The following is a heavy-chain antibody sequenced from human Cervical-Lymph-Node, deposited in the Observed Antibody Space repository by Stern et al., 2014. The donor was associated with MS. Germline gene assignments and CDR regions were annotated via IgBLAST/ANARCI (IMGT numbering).Heavy chain of an antibody. J-gene: IGHJ1*01. CDR2: INSVGDIS. V-gene: IGHV3-74*02. D-gene: IGHD4-23*01. Sequence: VQLVESGGGLVQPGESLRLSCVASGFTFRRFWMHWVRQAPGKGLVWVSRINSVGDISNYADSVKGRFTISRDNVNSSVYLHMDSLRVEDTAVYFCARGKDGRWAHWGQGTLVTVSS. CDR1: GFTFRRFW. CDR3: ARGKDGRWAH.